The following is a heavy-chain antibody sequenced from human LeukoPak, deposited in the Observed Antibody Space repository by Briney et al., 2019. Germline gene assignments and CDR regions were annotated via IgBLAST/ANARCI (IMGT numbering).Heavy chain of an antibody. V-gene: IGHV3-33*01. Sequence: TGGSLRLSCAASAFPFSNYGMHWVRQAPGKGLEWVAVIWYDGSNKYYADSVKGRFTISRDNSKNTVYLQINSLRAEDTAVYYCARGLHGGKPWDYGMDVWGQGTRVTVSS. CDR3: ARGLHGGKPWDYGMDV. D-gene: IGHD2-15*01. CDR2: IWYDGSNK. J-gene: IGHJ6*02. CDR1: AFPFSNYG.